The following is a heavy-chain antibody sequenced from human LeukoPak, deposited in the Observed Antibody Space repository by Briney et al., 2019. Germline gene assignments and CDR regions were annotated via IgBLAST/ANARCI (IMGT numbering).Heavy chain of an antibody. J-gene: IGHJ6*02. CDR2: IYDGRST. CDR3: ARDRRDGYEFYYHYYGMDV. D-gene: IGHD5-24*01. Sequence: SETLSLTCTVSGGSISSYYWSWIRQPPGKGLEWIGYIYDGRSTNYNPSLKSRVTISVDTSKNQFSLKLSSVTAADTAVYYCARDRRDGYEFYYHYYGMDVWGQGTTDTVS. CDR1: GGSISSYY. V-gene: IGHV4-59*01.